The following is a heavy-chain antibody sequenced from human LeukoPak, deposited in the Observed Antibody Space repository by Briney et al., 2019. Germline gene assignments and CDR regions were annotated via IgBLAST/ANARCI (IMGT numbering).Heavy chain of an antibody. D-gene: IGHD3-3*01. CDR2: ISGSGSST. CDR3: AKVDGITIFEVFDY. J-gene: IGHJ4*02. V-gene: IGHV3-23*01. Sequence: GGSLRLSCAASGFTFSSYAVSWVRQAPGKGLEWLSSISGSGSSTYYADSVKGRFTISRDNSKNMLYLQMISLRADDTAVYFCAKVDGITIFEVFDYWGQGALVTVSS. CDR1: GFTFSSYA.